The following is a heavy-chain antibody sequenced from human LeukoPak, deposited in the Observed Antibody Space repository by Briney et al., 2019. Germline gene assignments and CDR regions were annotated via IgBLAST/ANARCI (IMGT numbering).Heavy chain of an antibody. CDR2: ITKDGSKI. V-gene: IGHV3-7*04. Sequence: GGSLRLSCAASGFTFSLYYMSWVRQAPGKGLEWVANITKDGSKIYYVDSVKGQFTISKDNAKNSLYLQMNSLRAEDTAVYYCARDVGYIDHVVESVYFDYWGQGILVTVSS. D-gene: IGHD2-15*01. J-gene: IGHJ4*02. CDR1: GFTFSLYY. CDR3: ARDVGYIDHVVESVYFDY.